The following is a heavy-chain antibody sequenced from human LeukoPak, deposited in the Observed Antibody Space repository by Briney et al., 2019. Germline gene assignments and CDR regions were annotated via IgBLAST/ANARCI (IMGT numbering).Heavy chain of an antibody. Sequence: ASVKVSCKASGYTFTSYGISWVRQAPGQGLEWMGWISAYNGNTNYAQKLQGRVTMTTDTYTSTAYMELRSLRSDDTAVYYCARDQGYYGSGSYSGINDYWGQGTLVTVSS. CDR1: GYTFTSYG. J-gene: IGHJ4*02. D-gene: IGHD3-10*01. CDR3: ARDQGYYGSGSYSGINDY. CDR2: ISAYNGNT. V-gene: IGHV1-18*01.